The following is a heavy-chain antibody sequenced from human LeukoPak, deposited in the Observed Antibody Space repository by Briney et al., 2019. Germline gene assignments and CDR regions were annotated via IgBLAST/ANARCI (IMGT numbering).Heavy chain of an antibody. CDR3: ARGVGSSWYYYYYYMDV. Sequence: ASVKISCKASGYTFTSYDINWVRQATGQGLEWMGWMNPNSGNTGYAQKFQGGVTMTRNTSISTAYMELSSLRSEDTAVYYCARGVGSSWYYYYYYMDVWGKGTTVTIS. CDR2: MNPNSGNT. CDR1: GYTFTSYD. V-gene: IGHV1-8*01. D-gene: IGHD6-13*01. J-gene: IGHJ6*03.